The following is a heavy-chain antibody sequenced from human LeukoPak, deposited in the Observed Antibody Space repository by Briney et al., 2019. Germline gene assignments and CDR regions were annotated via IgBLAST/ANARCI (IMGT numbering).Heavy chain of an antibody. CDR3: ARHSFGYCSSTSCYMPDY. Sequence: SETLPLTCTVSGGSISSSSYYWGWIRQPPGKGLEWIGSIYYSGSTYYNPSLKSRVTISVDTSKNQFSLKLSSVTAADTAVYYCARHSFGYCSSTSCYMPDYWGQGTLVTVPS. D-gene: IGHD2-2*03. CDR1: GGSISSSSYY. J-gene: IGHJ4*02. V-gene: IGHV4-39*01. CDR2: IYYSGST.